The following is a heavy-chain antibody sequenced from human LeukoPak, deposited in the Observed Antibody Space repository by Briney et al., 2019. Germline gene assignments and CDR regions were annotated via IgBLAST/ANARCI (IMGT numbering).Heavy chain of an antibody. CDR2: IIPIFGTA. CDR1: VGTFSSYA. Sequence: SVKVSCKASVGTFSSYAISWVRQAPGQGLEWMGRIIPIFGTANYAQKFQGRVTITPDESTSTAYMELSSLRSEDTAVYYCARVGSSSGSLDYWGQGTLVTVSS. V-gene: IGHV1-69*13. CDR3: ARVGSSSGSLDY. D-gene: IGHD6-19*01. J-gene: IGHJ4*02.